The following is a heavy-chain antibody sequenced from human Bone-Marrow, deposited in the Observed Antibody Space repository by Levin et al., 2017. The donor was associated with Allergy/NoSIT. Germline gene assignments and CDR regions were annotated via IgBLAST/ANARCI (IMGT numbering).Heavy chain of an antibody. D-gene: IGHD6-19*01. CDR3: SGNHGWYGAGYFDY. Sequence: SGGSLRLSCAASGFTVSSYYMSWVRQAPGKGLEWVSVIYSGGDTFYTHSVKGRFTISRGNSKNTHYLQMNSLGAEDTAVSYGSGNHGWYGAGYFDYWGQGSLVTVSS. CDR2: IYSGGDT. J-gene: IGHJ4*02. V-gene: IGHV3-53*01. CDR1: GFTVSSYY.